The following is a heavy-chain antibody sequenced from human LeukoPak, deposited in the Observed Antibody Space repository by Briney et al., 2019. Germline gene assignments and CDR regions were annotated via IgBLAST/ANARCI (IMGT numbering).Heavy chain of an antibody. V-gene: IGHV3-23*01. Sequence: GGSLRLSCAASGFSFSSYAMSWVRQAPGKGLEWVSAISGSGGSTYYADSVKGRFSISRDNTKNTLYLQMNSLRADDTAVYYCAKVHIVVVPAATDYWGQGTLVTVSS. CDR2: ISGSGGST. CDR1: GFSFSSYA. CDR3: AKVHIVVVPAATDY. J-gene: IGHJ4*02. D-gene: IGHD2-2*01.